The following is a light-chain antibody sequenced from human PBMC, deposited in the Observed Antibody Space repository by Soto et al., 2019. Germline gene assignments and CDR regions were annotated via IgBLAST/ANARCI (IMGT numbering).Light chain of an antibody. Sequence: QSVLTQPPSASGTPGQRVTISCSGSSSSIGSNTVNWYQQLPGTAPKLLIYSNYQRPSGVPDRFSGSKSGTSASLAISGLQSEDEADYYCAAWDDSLNGVLFGGGTKLTVL. CDR1: SSSIGSNT. CDR2: SNY. CDR3: AAWDDSLNGVL. V-gene: IGLV1-44*01. J-gene: IGLJ2*01.